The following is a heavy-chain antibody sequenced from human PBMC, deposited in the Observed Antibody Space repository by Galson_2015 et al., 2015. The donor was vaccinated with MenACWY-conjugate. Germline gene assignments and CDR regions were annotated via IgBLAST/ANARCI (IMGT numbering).Heavy chain of an antibody. Sequence: SLRLSCAASGLTFSSNAMNWVRQAPGKGLEWVSGIGTGGGTYYADSVKCRFTISRDNSKNMVYLQMNSLRAEDTAIYYCAKFKYSTSWSNTHGMDVWGQGTTVTVSS. CDR1: GLTFSSNA. CDR3: AKFKYSTSWSNTHGMDV. V-gene: IGHV3-23*01. J-gene: IGHJ6*02. D-gene: IGHD2-2*01. CDR2: IGTGGGT.